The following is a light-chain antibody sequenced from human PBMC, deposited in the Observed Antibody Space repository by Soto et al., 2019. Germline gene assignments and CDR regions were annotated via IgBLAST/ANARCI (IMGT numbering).Light chain of an antibody. CDR3: QQYGSSPRT. J-gene: IGKJ1*01. V-gene: IGKV3-20*01. Sequence: EIVLTQSPGTLSLSPGKRATLSCRASQSVSSSYLAWYQQKPGQAPRLLIYGASSRATGIPDRFSGSGSGKYFTLTIIRLECEDFALYYCQQYGSSPRTFGQGTKVDIK. CDR2: GAS. CDR1: QSVSSSY.